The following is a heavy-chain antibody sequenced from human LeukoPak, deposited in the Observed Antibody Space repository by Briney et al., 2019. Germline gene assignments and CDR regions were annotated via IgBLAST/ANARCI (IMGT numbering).Heavy chain of an antibody. CDR2: IYSTGTT. CDR1: GGSISGYF. Sequence: TSETLSLTCTVSGGSISGYFWSWSRQPPGHGPGGSGYIYSTGTTNYSPSLSSRVTISVDTSKNQLSLTLSFVPATDTAVHPCARHSPPPTGFCPGTSCFMTGSQYIYMDVWGKGTSVTVS. V-gene: IGHV4-4*09. D-gene: IGHD2-2*01. CDR3: ARHSPPPTGFCPGTSCFMTGSQYIYMDV. J-gene: IGHJ6*03.